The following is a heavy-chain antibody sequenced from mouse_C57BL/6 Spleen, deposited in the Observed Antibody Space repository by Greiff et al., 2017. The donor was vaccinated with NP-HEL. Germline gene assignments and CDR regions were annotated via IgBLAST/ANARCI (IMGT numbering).Heavy chain of an antibody. V-gene: IGHV1-76*01. Sequence: QLQQSGAELVRPGASVKLSCKASGYTFTDYYINWVKQRPGQGLEWIARIYPGSGNTYYNEKFKGKATLTAEKSSSTAYMQLSSLTSEDSAVYFCARLISSSLDYWGQGTTLTVSS. D-gene: IGHD1-1*01. CDR1: GYTFTDYY. CDR3: ARLISSSLDY. CDR2: IYPGSGNT. J-gene: IGHJ2*01.